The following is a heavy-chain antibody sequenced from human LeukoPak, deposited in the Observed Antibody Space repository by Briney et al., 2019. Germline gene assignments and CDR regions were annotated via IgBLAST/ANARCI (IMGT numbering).Heavy chain of an antibody. D-gene: IGHD3-3*01. V-gene: IGHV3-21*01. Sequence: GGSLRLSCAASGFTFSSYSMNWVRQAPGKGLEWVSSISSSSSYIYYADSVKGRFTISRDNAKNSLYLQMNSLRAEDTAVYYCARRPAKIYPPFDPWGQGTLVTVSS. CDR1: GFTFSSYS. CDR3: ARRPAKIYPPFDP. J-gene: IGHJ5*02. CDR2: ISSSSSYI.